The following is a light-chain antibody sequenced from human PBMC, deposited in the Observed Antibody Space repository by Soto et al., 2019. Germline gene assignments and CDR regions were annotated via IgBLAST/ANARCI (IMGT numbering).Light chain of an antibody. CDR3: QQSYITPPIT. V-gene: IGKV1-39*01. Sequence: DIPVTQSPSSLSASVGDRVTITCRASQSISSYLNWYQQKPGKAPKLLIYAASSLQSGVPSRFSGSGSGTHFTITISRLQPEDFATYYCQQSYITPPITFGQGTRLEIK. J-gene: IGKJ5*01. CDR1: QSISSY. CDR2: AAS.